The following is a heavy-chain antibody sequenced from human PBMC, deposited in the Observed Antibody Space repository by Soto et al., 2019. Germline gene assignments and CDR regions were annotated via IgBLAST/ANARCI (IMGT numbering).Heavy chain of an antibody. CDR2: ISAYNGNT. J-gene: IGHJ6*02. CDR1: GYTFTSYG. Sequence: ASVKVSCKASGYTFTSYGISWVRQAPGQGLEWMGWISAYNGNTNYAQKLQGRVTMTTDTSTSTAYMELRSLRSDDTAVYYCARGYCSSTSCYTEDYYCYGMDVWGQGTTVTVSS. V-gene: IGHV1-18*01. D-gene: IGHD2-2*02. CDR3: ARGYCSSTSCYTEDYYCYGMDV.